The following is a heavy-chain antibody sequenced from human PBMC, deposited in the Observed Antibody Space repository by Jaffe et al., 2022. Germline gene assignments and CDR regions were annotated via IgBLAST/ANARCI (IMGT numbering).Heavy chain of an antibody. CDR1: GGSISSYY. Sequence: QVQLQESGPGLVKPSETLSLTCTVSGGSISSYYWSWIRQPPGKGLEWIGYIYYSGSTNYNPSLKSRVTISVDTSKNQFSLKLSSVTAADTAVYYCARVSMVRGAALDYWGQGTLVTVSS. V-gene: IGHV4-59*01. D-gene: IGHD3-10*01. J-gene: IGHJ4*02. CDR2: IYYSGST. CDR3: ARVSMVRGAALDY.